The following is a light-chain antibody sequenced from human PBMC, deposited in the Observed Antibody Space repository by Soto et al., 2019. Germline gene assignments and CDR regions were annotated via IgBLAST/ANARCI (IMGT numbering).Light chain of an antibody. J-gene: IGLJ1*01. Sequence: QSVLTQPASVSGSPGQSITISCTGTSSDVGGYNYVSWYQQHPGKAPKLMIYDVSNRPSGVSNRFSGSKSGNTASLTISGLQAEDDSDYYCSSYTSSSIPPYVSGTGTMLNVL. CDR3: SSYTSSSIPPYV. V-gene: IGLV2-14*01. CDR2: DVS. CDR1: SSDVGGYNY.